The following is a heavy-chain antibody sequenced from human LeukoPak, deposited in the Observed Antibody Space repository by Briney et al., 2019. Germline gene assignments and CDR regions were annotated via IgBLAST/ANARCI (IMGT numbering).Heavy chain of an antibody. J-gene: IGHJ4*02. V-gene: IGHV3-23*01. CDR1: GFTFSSYA. CDR2: ISGSGGST. D-gene: IGHD6-19*01. CDR3: AKSQWLIAVADYYFDY. Sequence: PGGSLRLSCAASGFTFSSYAMSWVRQAPGKGLEWVSAISGSGGSTYYADSVKGRFTISRDNSKNTLYLQMNSLRAEDTAVYYCAKSQWLIAVADYYFDYWGQGTLVTVSS.